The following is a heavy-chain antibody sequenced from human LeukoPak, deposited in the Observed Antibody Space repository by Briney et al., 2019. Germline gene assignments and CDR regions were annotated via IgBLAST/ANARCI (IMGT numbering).Heavy chain of an antibody. Sequence: QPGGSLRLSCAASGFTVSSNYMSWVRQAPGKGLEWVSVIYSGGSTYYADSVKGRFTISRDNSKNTLYLQMNSLRAEDTAVYYCARDPGDSGYDPKTYYYYDMDVWGQGTTVTVSS. CDR3: ARDPGDSGYDPKTYYYYDMDV. J-gene: IGHJ6*02. CDR2: IYSGGST. CDR1: GFTVSSNY. D-gene: IGHD5-12*01. V-gene: IGHV3-66*01.